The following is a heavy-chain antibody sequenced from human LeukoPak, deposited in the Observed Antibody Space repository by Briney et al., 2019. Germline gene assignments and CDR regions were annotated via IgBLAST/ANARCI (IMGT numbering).Heavy chain of an antibody. V-gene: IGHV3-30-3*01. CDR3: AKGYYGSGEDY. CDR1: GFTFSNYA. J-gene: IGHJ4*02. Sequence: GGSLRLSCAASGFTFSNYAMYWVRQAPGKGLEWLAIISYDVSSEYYADSVKGRFTISRDNSKNTLFLQMNDVRPEDTAVYYCAKGYYGSGEDYWGQGTLVTVSS. D-gene: IGHD3-10*01. CDR2: ISYDVSSE.